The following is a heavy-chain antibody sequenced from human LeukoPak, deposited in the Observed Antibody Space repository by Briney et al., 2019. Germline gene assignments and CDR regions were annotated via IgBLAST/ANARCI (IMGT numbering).Heavy chain of an antibody. Sequence: GGSLRLSCAASGFTFSNYAMSWVRQAPGKGLEWVSTISGSGGTTYYADSVKGRFTISRDNSKNTLFLQMNSLRAEDTAVYYCAKIYSRYFDYWGQGTLVTVS. D-gene: IGHD5-18*01. CDR3: AKIYSRYFDY. CDR2: ISGSGGTT. CDR1: GFTFSNYA. J-gene: IGHJ4*02. V-gene: IGHV3-23*01.